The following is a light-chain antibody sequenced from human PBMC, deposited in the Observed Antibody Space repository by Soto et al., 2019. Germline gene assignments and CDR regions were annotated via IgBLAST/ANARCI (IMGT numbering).Light chain of an antibody. J-gene: IGLJ3*02. V-gene: IGLV3-10*01. CDR2: DDN. Sequence: SYERTQPPSESVSPGQTARITCSGDTLPRKYAYWYQKKSGQAPVLVIYDDNKRPSGIPERFSGASSGTMATLTISGAQVEDEAHYSCYSTDSSGNHRVFGGGTKLTFL. CDR1: TLPRKY. CDR3: YSTDSSGNHRV.